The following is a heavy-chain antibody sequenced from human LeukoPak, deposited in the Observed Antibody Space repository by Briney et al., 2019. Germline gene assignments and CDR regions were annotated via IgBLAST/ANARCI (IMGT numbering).Heavy chain of an antibody. CDR2: LAYDGTNK. D-gene: IGHD1-14*01. CDR3: ARGGPLGDTNRFDF. Sequence: GGSLRLSCAASGFTFASYAMHWVRQPPGKGLEWVTLLAYDGTNKQYADSVKGRFTIFRDNSQNTVDLQMDSLRAEDTAVYYCARGGPLGDTNRFDFWGQGILVTVSS. V-gene: IGHV3-30*04. J-gene: IGHJ4*02. CDR1: GFTFASYA.